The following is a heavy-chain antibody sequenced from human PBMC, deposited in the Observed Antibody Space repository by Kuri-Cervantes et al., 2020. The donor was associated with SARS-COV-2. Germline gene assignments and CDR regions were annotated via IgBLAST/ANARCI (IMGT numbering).Heavy chain of an antibody. Sequence: ASVKVSCKASGYTFTGYYMHWVRQAPGQGLEWMGIINPSGGSTSYAQKFQGRVTVTRDTSTSTVYMELSSLRSEDTAVYYCARAELTGIDYWGQGTLVTVSS. D-gene: IGHD7-27*01. J-gene: IGHJ4*02. CDR1: GYTFTGYY. CDR3: ARAELTGIDY. V-gene: IGHV1-46*01. CDR2: INPSGGST.